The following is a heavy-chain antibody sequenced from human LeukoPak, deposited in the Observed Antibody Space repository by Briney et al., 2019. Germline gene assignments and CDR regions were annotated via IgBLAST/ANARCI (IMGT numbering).Heavy chain of an antibody. CDR1: GFTFSSYA. V-gene: IGHV3-30*04. CDR3: ASGSSGRFDY. Sequence: GGSLRLPCAASGFTFSSYAMLWVRQAPGKGLEWVAVISYDGSNKYYADSVKGRFTISRDNSKNTLYLQMNSLRAEDTAVYYCASGSSGRFDYWGQGTLVTVSS. J-gene: IGHJ4*02. CDR2: ISYDGSNK. D-gene: IGHD1-26*01.